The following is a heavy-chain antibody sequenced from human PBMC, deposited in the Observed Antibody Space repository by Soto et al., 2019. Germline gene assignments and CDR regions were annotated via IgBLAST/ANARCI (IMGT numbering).Heavy chain of an antibody. J-gene: IGHJ4*02. Sequence: LTCAVYGGSFSGYYWSWIRQPPGKGLEWIGNIYYSGSSSYNPSLKSRVTISVDTSKNQFSLKLSSVTAADTAVYYCAREYCSGGNCYYFFDYWGQGTLVTVSS. D-gene: IGHD2-15*01. V-gene: IGHV4-34*11. CDR3: AREYCSGGNCYYFFDY. CDR1: GGSFSGYY. CDR2: IYYSGSS.